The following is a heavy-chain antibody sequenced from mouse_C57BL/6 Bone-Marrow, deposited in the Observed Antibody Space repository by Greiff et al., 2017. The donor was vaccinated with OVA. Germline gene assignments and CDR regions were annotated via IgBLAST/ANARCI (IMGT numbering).Heavy chain of an antibody. J-gene: IGHJ4*01. CDR1: GFNIKNTY. CDR3: ARGNCGSSFYAMDY. CDR2: IDPANDNT. Sequence: EVMLVESVAELVRPGASVKLSCTASGFNIKNTYMHWVKQRPEHGLEWIGRIDPANDNTKYAPKFQGKATMTADTSSNTAYLQLSSLSSEDTAVYCCARGNCGSSFYAMDYWGQGTSVTVSS. D-gene: IGHD1-1*01. V-gene: IGHV14-3*01.